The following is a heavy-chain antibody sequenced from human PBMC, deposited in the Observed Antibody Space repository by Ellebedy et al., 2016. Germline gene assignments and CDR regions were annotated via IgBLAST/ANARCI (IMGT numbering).Heavy chain of an antibody. CDR2: ISSSSSYI. Sequence: GESLKISXAASGFTFSSYSMNWVRQAPGKGLEWVSSISSSSSYIYYADSVKGRFTISRDNAKNTLCLQMDSLRAEDTAVYYCAREFLQPRRQSDAFDLWGQGTMVTVSS. CDR3: AREFLQPRRQSDAFDL. CDR1: GFTFSSYS. J-gene: IGHJ3*01. D-gene: IGHD1-14*01. V-gene: IGHV3-21*01.